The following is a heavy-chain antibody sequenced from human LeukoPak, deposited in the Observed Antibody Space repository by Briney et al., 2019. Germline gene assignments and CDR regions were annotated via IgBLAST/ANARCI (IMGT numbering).Heavy chain of an antibody. CDR3: ANDYYDSSGPRD. D-gene: IGHD3-22*01. CDR1: GFTFSNYA. CDR2: ISGGGGNT. V-gene: IGHV3-23*01. Sequence: GGSLRLSCAASGFTFSNYAMSWVRQAPGKGLEWVSAISGGGGNTYYADSVKGRFTISRDNSKNTLYLQMNSLRAEDTAVYYCANDYYDSSGPRDWGQGTLVTVSS. J-gene: IGHJ4*02.